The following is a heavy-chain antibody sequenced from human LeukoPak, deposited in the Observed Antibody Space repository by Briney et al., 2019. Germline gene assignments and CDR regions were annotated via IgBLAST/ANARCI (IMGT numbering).Heavy chain of an antibody. CDR1: GFSLSTSGVA. V-gene: IGHV2-5*02. Sequence: SGPTLVNPTQTLTLTCTFSGFSLSTSGVAVGWIRRPPGKALEWLALIYWDDGKRYSPSLKNRLTITKDTSKNQVALTMTNMDPMDTATYYCAHRGSSWFDPWGQGTLVTVSS. D-gene: IGHD3-10*01. CDR3: AHRGSSWFDP. J-gene: IGHJ5*02. CDR2: IYWDDGK.